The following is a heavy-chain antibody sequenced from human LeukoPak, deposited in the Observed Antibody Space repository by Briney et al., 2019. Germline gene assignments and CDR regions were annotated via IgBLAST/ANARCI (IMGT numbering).Heavy chain of an antibody. J-gene: IGHJ4*02. CDR1: GGSISSYY. CDR3: ARLGYYDAYYFDY. V-gene: IGHV4-59*08. CDR2: IYYSGST. Sequence: SETLSLTFTVSGGSISSYYWSWIRQPPGKGLEWIGYIYYSGSTNYNPSLKSRVTISVDTSKNQFSLKLSSVTAADTAVYYCARLGYYDAYYFDYWGQGTLVTVSS. D-gene: IGHD3-22*01.